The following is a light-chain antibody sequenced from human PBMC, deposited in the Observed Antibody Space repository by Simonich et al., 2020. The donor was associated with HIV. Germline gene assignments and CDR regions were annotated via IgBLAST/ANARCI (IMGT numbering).Light chain of an antibody. J-gene: IGLJ3*02. CDR1: ELPKKY. Sequence: SYELTQPPSVSRSPGQTARITCSGNELPKKYADWYQQNSGQAPVLVIYEDSKRPSGIPVSFSGSSSGTMATLTISGAQVEDEADYYCYSTDSSGNHSWVFGGGTKLTVL. CDR3: YSTDSSGNHSWV. CDR2: EDS. V-gene: IGLV3-10*01.